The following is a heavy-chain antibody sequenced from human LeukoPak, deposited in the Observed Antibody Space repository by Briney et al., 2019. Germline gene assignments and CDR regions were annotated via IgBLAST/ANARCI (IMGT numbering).Heavy chain of an antibody. J-gene: IGHJ4*02. D-gene: IGHD2-15*01. Sequence: GASVKVSCKTSGYTFTAYRIHWVRQAPGQGLEWMGWINPNSGGANYVQRFQGRVTMTRDTSISTAYMELSSLRSDDTAVYFCARHCTGGSCYSVGPYWGQGTLVTVSS. CDR1: GYTFTAYR. CDR2: INPNSGGA. CDR3: ARHCTGGSCYSVGPY. V-gene: IGHV1-2*02.